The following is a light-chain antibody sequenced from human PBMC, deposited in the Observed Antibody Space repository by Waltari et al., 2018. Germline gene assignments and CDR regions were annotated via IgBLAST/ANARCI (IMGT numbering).Light chain of an antibody. CDR2: GAS. J-gene: IGKJ1*01. CDR1: QSVSSN. Sequence: EIVMTQSPATLSVSLGERATLSCRASQSVSSNLAWFQQKPGQAPRLLIFGASTRATDIPARFSGSGSGTECTLTISSLQSEDSAVYYCQQYNKWWTFGQGTKVEVK. CDR3: QQYNKWWT. V-gene: IGKV3-15*01.